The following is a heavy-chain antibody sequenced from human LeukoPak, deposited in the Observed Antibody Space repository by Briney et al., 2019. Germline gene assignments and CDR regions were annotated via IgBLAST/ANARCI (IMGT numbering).Heavy chain of an antibody. J-gene: IGHJ6*02. CDR3: ARGVRNFYYAMDV. V-gene: IGHV3-53*01. CDR2: IYSGGST. D-gene: IGHD4-17*01. CDR1: GFSVSTNY. Sequence: GGSLRLSCAASGFSVSTNYLNWVRQAPGKGVEWVSVIYSGGSTYYAESVKGRFTISRDNSKNMLYLQMNSLRADDTAVYYCARGVRNFYYAMDVWGQGTTVTVSS.